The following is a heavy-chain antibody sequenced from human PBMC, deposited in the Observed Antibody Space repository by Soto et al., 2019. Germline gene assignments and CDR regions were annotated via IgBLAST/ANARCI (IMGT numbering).Heavy chain of an antibody. CDR2: VYYTGST. Sequence: SDTLSLNCTVSGASIRSTDYYGSWIRQAPGKGLEWIGYVYYTGSTYYNPYLMSRLTISVDTSKNQFSLKLTSVTAAETAVYYCVRTAREGAVAPHWFDRWGQGTQVTVSS. CDR1: GASIRSTDYY. D-gene: IGHD2-21*02. J-gene: IGHJ5*02. CDR3: VRTAREGAVAPHWFDR. V-gene: IGHV4-30-4*02.